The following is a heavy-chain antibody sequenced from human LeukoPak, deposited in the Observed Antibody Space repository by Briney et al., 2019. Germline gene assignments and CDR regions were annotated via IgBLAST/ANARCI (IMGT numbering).Heavy chain of an antibody. CDR3: AKEISGWYCDY. V-gene: IGHV3-30*18. Sequence: GRSLRHSCAASGFTFSSYGMHWVRQAPGKGLEWAAVISYDGSNKYYADSVKGRFTISRDNSKNTLYLQMNSLRAEDTAVYYCAKEISGWYCDYWGQGTLVTVSS. J-gene: IGHJ4*02. D-gene: IGHD6-19*01. CDR1: GFTFSSYG. CDR2: ISYDGSNK.